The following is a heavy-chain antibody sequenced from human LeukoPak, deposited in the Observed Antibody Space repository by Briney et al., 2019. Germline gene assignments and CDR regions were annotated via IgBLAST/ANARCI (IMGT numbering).Heavy chain of an antibody. CDR3: SREIPSNWYYPDS. CDR1: GYTFTDYG. Sequence: GASVKVSCKTSGYTFTDYGITWVRQAPGQGLEWMGWISGYNGDTNYARKFQGRVTMTTDTSTNTAYMQLRSLRFDDTAVYYCSREIPSNWYYPDSWGQGTLITVSS. V-gene: IGHV1-18*01. CDR2: ISGYNGDT. J-gene: IGHJ4*02. D-gene: IGHD4-11*01.